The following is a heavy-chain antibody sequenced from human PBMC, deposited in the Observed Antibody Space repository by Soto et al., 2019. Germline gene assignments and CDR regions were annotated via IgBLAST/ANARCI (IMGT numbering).Heavy chain of an antibody. Sequence: EVQLVESGGGLVQPGGSLRLSCAASGFTFSSYSMNWVRQAQGKGMEWGSYISSSSSTIYYADSVKGRFTISRDNAKKSLYLQMNSLRDEDTAVYYCARGSTLGGYNPSPPFDYWGQGTLVTVSS. D-gene: IGHD5-12*01. J-gene: IGHJ4*02. CDR2: ISSSSSTI. CDR3: ARGSTLGGYNPSPPFDY. V-gene: IGHV3-48*02. CDR1: GFTFSSYS.